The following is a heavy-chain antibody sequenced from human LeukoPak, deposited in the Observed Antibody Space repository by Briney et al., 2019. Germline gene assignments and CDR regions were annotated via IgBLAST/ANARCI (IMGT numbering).Heavy chain of an antibody. J-gene: IGHJ4*02. CDR2: ISYDGSNK. CDR1: GFTFSSYG. V-gene: IGHV3-30*03. D-gene: IGHD2-21*02. CDR3: ATTSDIVVVTALDY. Sequence: GRSLRLSCAASGFTFSSYGMHWVRQAPGKGLEWVAVISYDGSNKYYADSVKGRFTISRDNSKNTLYLQMNSLRAEDTAVYYCATTSDIVVVTALDYWGQGTLVTVSS.